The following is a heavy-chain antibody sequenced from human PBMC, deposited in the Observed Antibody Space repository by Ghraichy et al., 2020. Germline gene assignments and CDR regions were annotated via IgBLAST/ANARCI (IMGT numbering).Heavy chain of an antibody. CDR1: GGSISSSSYY. V-gene: IGHV4-39*01. Sequence: SETLSLTCTVSGGSISSSSYYWGWIRQPPGKGLEWIGSIYYSGSTYYNPSLKSRVTISVDTSKNQFSLKLSSVTAADTAVYYCATRRGWELRNWYFDLWGRGTLVTVSS. J-gene: IGHJ2*01. D-gene: IGHD1-26*01. CDR2: IYYSGST. CDR3: ATRRGWELRNWYFDL.